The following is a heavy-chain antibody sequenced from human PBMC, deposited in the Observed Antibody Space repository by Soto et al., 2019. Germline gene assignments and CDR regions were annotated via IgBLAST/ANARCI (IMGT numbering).Heavy chain of an antibody. CDR2: IATHNNA. Sequence: GGSLRLSCAASEFIFANYDTNWVRQAPGKGLEWVAAIATHNNAYYADSVRGRFTISRDDSTNTVYLELNRLRVDDTAVYYCAKEARVRSPAGESSDYWAPGPLLTVSS. D-gene: IGHD3-16*01. CDR3: AKEARVRSPAGESSDY. J-gene: IGHJ4*02. V-gene: IGHV3-23*01. CDR1: EFIFANYD.